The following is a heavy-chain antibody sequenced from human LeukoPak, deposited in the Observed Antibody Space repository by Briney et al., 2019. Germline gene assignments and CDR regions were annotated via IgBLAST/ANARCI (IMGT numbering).Heavy chain of an antibody. CDR2: IYHSGST. V-gene: IGHV4-4*02. CDR1: GFTFSSYAI. CDR3: ARVTHLTMIVVALDY. J-gene: IGHJ4*02. Sequence: GSLRLSCAASGFTFSSYAITWVRQPPGKGLEWIGEIYHSGSTNYNPSLKSRVTISVDKSKNQFSLKLSSVTAADTAVYYCARVTHLTMIVVALDYWGQGTLVTVSS. D-gene: IGHD3-22*01.